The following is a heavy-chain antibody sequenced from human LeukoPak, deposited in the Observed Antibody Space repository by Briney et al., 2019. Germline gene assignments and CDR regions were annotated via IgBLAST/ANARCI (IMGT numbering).Heavy chain of an antibody. V-gene: IGHV4-61*02. CDR3: AADTDY. J-gene: IGHJ4*02. CDR2: IYTSGST. CDR1: GGSISGGSYY. Sequence: SETLSLTCTVSGGSISGGSYYWSWIRQPAGKGLEWIGRIYTSGSTNYNPSLKSRVTISVDTSKNQFSLKLSSVTAADTAVYYCAADTDYWGQGTLVTVSS. D-gene: IGHD2-2*02.